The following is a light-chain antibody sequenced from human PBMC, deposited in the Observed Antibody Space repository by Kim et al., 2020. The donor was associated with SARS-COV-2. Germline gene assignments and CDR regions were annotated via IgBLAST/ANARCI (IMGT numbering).Light chain of an antibody. Sequence: SIGDTVTITCQASQAISNHLNWFQQKPRKAPNLLIYDASNLETGVPTRFSGSGSGTDFTFTITSLQPEDFATYFCQQYENLPITFGQGTRLEIK. CDR1: QAISNH. J-gene: IGKJ5*01. V-gene: IGKV1-33*01. CDR3: QQYENLPIT. CDR2: DAS.